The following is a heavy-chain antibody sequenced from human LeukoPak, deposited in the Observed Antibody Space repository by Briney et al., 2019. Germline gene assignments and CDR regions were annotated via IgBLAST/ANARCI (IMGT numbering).Heavy chain of an antibody. CDR1: GFTVSSNF. CDR2: IYSDGST. D-gene: IGHD6-19*01. CDR3: ARGWGFDY. Sequence: GGSLRLSCAASGFTVSSNFMSWLRQTPGVGLEWVSVIYSDGSTYYADSVKGRFTISRDNSKNTLYLQMDSLRAEDTAAYYCARGWGFDYWGQGTLVTVSS. J-gene: IGHJ4*02. V-gene: IGHV3-53*01.